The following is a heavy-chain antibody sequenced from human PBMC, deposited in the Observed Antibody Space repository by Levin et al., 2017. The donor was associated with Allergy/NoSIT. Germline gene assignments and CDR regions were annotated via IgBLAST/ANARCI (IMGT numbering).Heavy chain of an antibody. CDR3: ARTGYSSSWYNTNNWFDP. V-gene: IGHV3-11*01. CDR1: GFTFSDYY. J-gene: IGHJ5*02. D-gene: IGHD6-13*01. CDR2: ISSSGSTI. Sequence: AGGSLRLSCAASGFTFSDYYMSWIRQAPGKGLEWVSYISSSGSTIYYADSVKGRFTISRDNAKNSLYLQMNSLRAEDTAVYYCARTGYSSSWYNTNNWFDPWGQGTLVTVSS.